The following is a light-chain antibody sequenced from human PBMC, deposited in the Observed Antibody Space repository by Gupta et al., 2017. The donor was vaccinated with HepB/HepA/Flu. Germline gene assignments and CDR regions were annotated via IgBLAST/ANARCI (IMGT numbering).Light chain of an antibody. CDR1: QGIRTY. CDR3: QQYNNWPRT. CDR2: GAS. Sequence: ETVMTQSPSPLSVSPGERVTLTCRASQGIRTYLAWYQQKSGQAPTLLIYGASTRATDVQARFSGSGSGAVFTLTISSLQPEDFAVYYCQQYNNWPRTFGQGTKVEIK. V-gene: IGKV3-15*01. J-gene: IGKJ1*01.